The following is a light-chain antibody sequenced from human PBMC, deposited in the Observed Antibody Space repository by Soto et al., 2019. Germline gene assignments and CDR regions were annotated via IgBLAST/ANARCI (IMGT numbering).Light chain of an antibody. CDR3: QQYYNLPWT. CDR2: RAS. V-gene: IGKV4-1*01. CDR1: QSLLYTSLSENY. Sequence: DIVVTQSPDSLAVSLGERATISCKSNQSLLYTSLSENYLAWYQQKAGHPPKVLIHRASIRDSGVPDRFSGSGSGTDFTLTISSLQAEDVAVYYCQQYYNLPWTFGQGTKVEIK. J-gene: IGKJ1*01.